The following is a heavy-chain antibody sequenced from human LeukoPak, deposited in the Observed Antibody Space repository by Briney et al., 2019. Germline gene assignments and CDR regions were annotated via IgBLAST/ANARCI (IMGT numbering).Heavy chain of an antibody. V-gene: IGHV3-23*01. CDR1: GFTFSSYA. CDR2: ISGSGGST. CDR3: AKDGITSSWYSDWFDP. Sequence: GGSLRLSCAASGFTFSSYAMSWVRQAPGKGLEWVSAISGSGGSTYYADSVKGRFTISRDNSKNTLYPQMNSLRAEDTAVYYCAKDGITSSWYSDWFDPWGQGTLVTVSS. J-gene: IGHJ5*02. D-gene: IGHD6-13*01.